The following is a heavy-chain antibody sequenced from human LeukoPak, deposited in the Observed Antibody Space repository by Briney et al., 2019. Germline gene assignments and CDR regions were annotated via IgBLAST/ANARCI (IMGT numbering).Heavy chain of an antibody. D-gene: IGHD6-13*01. CDR2: ISSSGSTI. CDR3: ARVLAAAGTGGDY. Sequence: GGSLRLSCAASGFTFSSYEMNWLRQAPGKGLEWVSYISSSGSTIYYADSVKGRFTISRDNAKNSLYLQMNSLRAEDTAVYYCARVLAAAGTGGDYWGQGTLVTVSS. V-gene: IGHV3-48*03. CDR1: GFTFSSYE. J-gene: IGHJ4*02.